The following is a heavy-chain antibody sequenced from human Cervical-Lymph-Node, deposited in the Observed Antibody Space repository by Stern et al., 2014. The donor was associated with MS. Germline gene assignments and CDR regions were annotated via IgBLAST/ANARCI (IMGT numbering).Heavy chain of an antibody. Sequence: EVQLVESGGDLVQPGGSLRLSCAASGFTFSSYWMQWVRQAPGKGLVVVSHIKSDGSSTTYADSVKGRFTTSRDNAKNTLYLQMDDLRAEDTAVYFCVRDNYGTDYWGQGTLVTVSS. CDR2: IKSDGSST. V-gene: IGHV3-74*03. CDR1: GFTFSSYW. J-gene: IGHJ4*02. CDR3: VRDNYGTDY. D-gene: IGHD3-16*01.